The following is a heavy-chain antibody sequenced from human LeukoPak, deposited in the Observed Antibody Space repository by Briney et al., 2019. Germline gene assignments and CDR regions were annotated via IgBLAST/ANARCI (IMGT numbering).Heavy chain of an antibody. J-gene: IGHJ6*04. D-gene: IGHD6-25*01. CDR2: INHRGST. Sequence: SETLSVTCAVYGGSFSGYYWSWIREPPGTGLEWIGEINHRGSTNYNPSLKSRVTISVDTSKNQFSLKLSSVTAADTAVYYCARQRALGDYYYYYGMDVWGKGTTVTVSS. CDR1: GGSFSGYY. V-gene: IGHV4-34*01. CDR3: ARQRALGDYYYYYGMDV.